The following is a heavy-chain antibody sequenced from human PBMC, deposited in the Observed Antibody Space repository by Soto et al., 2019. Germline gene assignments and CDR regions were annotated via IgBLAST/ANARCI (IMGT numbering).Heavy chain of an antibody. Sequence: PPETLSLTCTVSGGSISSYYWSWIRQPPGKGLEWIGYIYYSGSTNYNPSLKSRVTISVDTSKNQFSLKLSSVTAADTAVYYCARDRGYDYVWGSYRYTGFDSWGQGTLVTVSS. CDR3: ARDRGYDYVWGSYRYTGFDS. D-gene: IGHD3-16*02. V-gene: IGHV4-59*01. CDR1: GGSISSYY. J-gene: IGHJ4*02. CDR2: IYYSGST.